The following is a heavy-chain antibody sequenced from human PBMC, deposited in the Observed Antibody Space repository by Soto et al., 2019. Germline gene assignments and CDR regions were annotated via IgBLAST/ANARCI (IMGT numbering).Heavy chain of an antibody. CDR1: GFTFSSYA. CDR2: ISGSGGST. D-gene: IGHD3-22*01. J-gene: IGHJ4*02. CDR3: AKDLYYDSSGYYYGPLDY. V-gene: IGHV3-23*01. Sequence: GGSLRLSCAASGFTFSSYAMSWVRQAPGKGLEWVSAISGSGGSTYYADSVKGRFTISRDNSKNTLYLQMNSLRAEDTAVYYCAKDLYYDSSGYYYGPLDYWGQGTLVTVSS.